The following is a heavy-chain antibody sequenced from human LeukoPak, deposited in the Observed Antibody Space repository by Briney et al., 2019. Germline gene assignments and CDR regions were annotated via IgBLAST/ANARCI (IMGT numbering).Heavy chain of an antibody. J-gene: IGHJ6*03. CDR2: MSGSGYYT. Sequence: TAGPLRLSCAASGFAFSNFAMSWVRQAPGKGLEWVSAMSGSGYYTYYVESVKGRFTISRDNSKNTLYLHMNSLRADDTAVYYCAKMEGQRLYDYCMDVWGRGTTVTVSS. CDR1: GFAFSNFA. D-gene: IGHD3-3*01. CDR3: AKMEGQRLYDYCMDV. V-gene: IGHV3-23*01.